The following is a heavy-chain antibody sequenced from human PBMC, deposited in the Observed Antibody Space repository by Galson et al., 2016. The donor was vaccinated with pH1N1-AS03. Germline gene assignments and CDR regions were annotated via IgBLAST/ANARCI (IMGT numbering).Heavy chain of an antibody. CDR1: EFTFSNYA. J-gene: IGHJ6*02. CDR2: ISANDDST. V-gene: IGHV3-23*01. Sequence: SLRLSCAASEFTFSNYAMSWVRQAPGKGLEWVSAISANDDSTFYVDSVEGRFTISRDNSKNTLYLQMNSLRAEDTAVYYCAKDRPVYSYYSGLDAWGQGTTVTVSS. CDR3: AKDRPVYSYYSGLDA.